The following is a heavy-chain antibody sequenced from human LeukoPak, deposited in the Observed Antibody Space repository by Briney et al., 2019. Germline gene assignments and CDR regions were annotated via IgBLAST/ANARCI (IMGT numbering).Heavy chain of an antibody. D-gene: IGHD1-1*01. Sequence: GGSLRLSCAASGFTFSSYGMHWVRQAPGKGLEWVAVIWYDGSNKYYADSVKGRFTISRDNSKNTLYLQMNSLRAEDTAVYYCARARVQLERPSLGYWGQGTLVTVSS. V-gene: IGHV3-33*01. CDR3: ARARVQLERPSLGY. CDR1: GFTFSSYG. CDR2: IWYDGSNK. J-gene: IGHJ4*02.